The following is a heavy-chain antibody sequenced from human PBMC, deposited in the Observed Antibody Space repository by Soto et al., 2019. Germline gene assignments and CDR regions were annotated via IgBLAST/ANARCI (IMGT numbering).Heavy chain of an antibody. Sequence: EVQLVESGGGLVQPGGSLRHSCAASGFTFNNYNMNWVRQAPGKGREWVSYISSSTIYYADSVKGRFPISRDNAKNSLYLQMNSLRAEDTAVYYCPREGIDWYNWFDPWGQGTLATVSS. CDR3: PREGIDWYNWFDP. J-gene: IGHJ5*02. D-gene: IGHD3-9*01. V-gene: IGHV3-48*01. CDR1: GFTFNNYN. CDR2: ISSSTI.